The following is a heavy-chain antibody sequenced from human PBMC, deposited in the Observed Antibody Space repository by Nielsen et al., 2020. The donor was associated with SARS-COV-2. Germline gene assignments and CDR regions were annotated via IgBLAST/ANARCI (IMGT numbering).Heavy chain of an antibody. Sequence: GESLKISCAASGFTFSSYAMSWVRQAPGKGLEWVSAISGSGGSTYYADSVKGRFTISRDNSKNTLYLQMNSLRAEDTAVYYCAKDPTVAGTDYWGQGTLVTVSS. CDR1: GFTFSSYA. J-gene: IGHJ4*02. V-gene: IGHV3-23*01. CDR2: ISGSGGST. D-gene: IGHD6-19*01. CDR3: AKDPTVAGTDY.